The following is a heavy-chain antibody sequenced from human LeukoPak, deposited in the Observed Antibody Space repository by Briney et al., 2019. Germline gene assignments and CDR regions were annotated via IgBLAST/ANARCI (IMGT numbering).Heavy chain of an antibody. V-gene: IGHV1-46*02. J-gene: IGHJ6*03. Sequence: GASVKVFCKSSRYPFNTYYMHWVRQAPGQGLEWMGIITPSGDYTAYAQKFQRRVTMTRDLPTSTFYMELSSLTSEDTAVYYCARDREVTWRGYATMEVWGTGTTVTVSS. CDR2: ITPSGDYT. CDR1: RYPFNTYY. D-gene: IGHD5-12*01. CDR3: ARDREVTWRGYATMEV.